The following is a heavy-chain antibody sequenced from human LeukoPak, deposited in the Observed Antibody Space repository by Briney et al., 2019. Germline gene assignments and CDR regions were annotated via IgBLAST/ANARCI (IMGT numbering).Heavy chain of an antibody. J-gene: IGHJ4*02. V-gene: IGHV3-21*06. CDR3: AREPPITGKGVYYFDY. CDR1: GFTFSSYG. Sequence: GGSLRLSCAASGFTFSSYGMNWVRQAPGKGLEWVSSISSSSTYIYYADSLKGRFTISRDNAKNSLYLQMNSLRAEDTAVYYCAREPPITGKGVYYFDYWGQGTLVTVSS. CDR2: ISSSSTYI. D-gene: IGHD1-20*01.